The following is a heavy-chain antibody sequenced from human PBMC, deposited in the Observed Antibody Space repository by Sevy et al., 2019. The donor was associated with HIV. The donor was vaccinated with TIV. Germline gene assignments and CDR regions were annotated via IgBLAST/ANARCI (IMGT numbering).Heavy chain of an antibody. V-gene: IGHV3-21*01. Sequence: GGSLRLSCAASGFTFSTYTMNWVRQAPGKGLEWVSSISSSSSYIYYADSVKGRFTISRDNAKNSLYLQMNSLRVEDTAVYYCARAAYYCSTTSCDIDYWGQGTLVTVSS. J-gene: IGHJ4*02. CDR3: ARAAYYCSTTSCDIDY. CDR2: ISSSSSYI. CDR1: GFTFSTYT. D-gene: IGHD2-2*02.